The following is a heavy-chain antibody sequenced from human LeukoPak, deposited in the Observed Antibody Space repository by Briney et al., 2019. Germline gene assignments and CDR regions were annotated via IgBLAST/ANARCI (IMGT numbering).Heavy chain of an antibody. CDR1: GGSISSSANF. J-gene: IGHJ3*02. V-gene: IGHV4-39*01. CDR3: AREWSSGWSRRDDAFDI. Sequence: SETLSLTCTVSGGSISSSANFWGWVRQPPGRGLEWIASTYYSRNTYYNPSLKSRVTISVDTSKNQFSLKLSSVTAADTAVYYCAREWSSGWSRRDDAFDIWGQGTMVTVSS. CDR2: TYYSRNT. D-gene: IGHD6-19*01.